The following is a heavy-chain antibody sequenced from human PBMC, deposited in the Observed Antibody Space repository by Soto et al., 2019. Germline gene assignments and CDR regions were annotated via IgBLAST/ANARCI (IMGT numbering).Heavy chain of an antibody. V-gene: IGHV1-3*01. Sequence: GASVKVSWKAAGYAFTSYAMHWGRQAPGQRLEWMGWINAGNGNTKYSQKFQGRVTITRDTSASTAYMELSSLRSEDTAVYYCARGGIAARPGYYYYYGMDVWGQGTTVTVSS. CDR2: INAGNGNT. CDR3: ARGGIAARPGYYYYYGMDV. D-gene: IGHD6-6*01. J-gene: IGHJ6*02. CDR1: GYAFTSYA.